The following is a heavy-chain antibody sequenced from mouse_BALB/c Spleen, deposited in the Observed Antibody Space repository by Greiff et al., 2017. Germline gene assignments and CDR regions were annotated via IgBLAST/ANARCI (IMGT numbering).Heavy chain of an antibody. Sequence: QVQLKQSGAELVRPGTSVKVSCKASGYAFTNYLIEWVKQRPGQGLEWIGVINPGSGGTNYNEKFKGKATLTADKSSSTAYMQLSSLTSDDSAVYFCARSATMITTAADFAYWGQGTLVTVSA. J-gene: IGHJ3*01. D-gene: IGHD2-4*01. V-gene: IGHV1-54*01. CDR1: GYAFTNYL. CDR3: ARSATMITTAADFAY. CDR2: INPGSGGT.